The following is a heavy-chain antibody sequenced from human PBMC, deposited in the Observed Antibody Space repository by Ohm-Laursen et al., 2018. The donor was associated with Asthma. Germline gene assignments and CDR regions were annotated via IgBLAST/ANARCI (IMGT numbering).Heavy chain of an antibody. D-gene: IGHD3-3*01. CDR2: IYYSGST. CDR3: ARAPRFPLYAFDI. CDR1: GGSICSGGYY. J-gene: IGHJ3*02. Sequence: TLSLTCTVSGGSICSGGYYWSWIRQHPGKGLEWIGYIYYSGSTYYNPSLKSRVTISVDTSKNQFSLKLSSVTAADTAVYYCARAPRFPLYAFDIWGQGTMVTVSS. V-gene: IGHV4-31*03.